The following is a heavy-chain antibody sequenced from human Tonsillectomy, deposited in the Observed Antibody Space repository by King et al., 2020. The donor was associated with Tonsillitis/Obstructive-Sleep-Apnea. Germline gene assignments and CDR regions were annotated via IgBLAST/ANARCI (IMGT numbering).Heavy chain of an antibody. D-gene: IGHD1-26*01. Sequence: VQLVESGGGLVQPGRSLRLSCAASGFTFDDYAMHWVRQAPGKCLEWVSGISWNSGSIGYADSVKGRFTISRDNAKNSLYLQMNSLRAEDTALYYCAKDIRYFAKGDAFYICGQGTMVTVSS. CDR1: GFTFDDYA. V-gene: IGHV3-9*01. CDR3: AKDIRYFAKGDAFYI. CDR2: ISWNSGSI. J-gene: IGHJ3*02.